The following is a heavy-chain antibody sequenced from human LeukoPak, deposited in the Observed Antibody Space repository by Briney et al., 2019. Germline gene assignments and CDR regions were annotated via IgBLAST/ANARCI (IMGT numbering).Heavy chain of an antibody. CDR1: GGSISGFY. V-gene: IGHV4-59*01. J-gene: IGHJ4*02. CDR2: IYNNVI. Sequence: SETLSLTCTVSGGSISGFYWSWIRQPPGKGLEYIGYIYNNVINYNHSLKSRVTITADTSKNQFSLRLSSMTAADTAVYYCASLPSLWGQGTLVTVAS. CDR3: ASLPSL.